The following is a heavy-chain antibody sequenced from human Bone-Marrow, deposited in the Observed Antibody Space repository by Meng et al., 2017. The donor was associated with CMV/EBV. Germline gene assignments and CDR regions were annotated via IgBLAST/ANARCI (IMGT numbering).Heavy chain of an antibody. CDR2: ISYDGSNK. Sequence: GGSLRLSCAASGFTFSSYAMHWVRQAPGKGLEWMAVISYDGSNKYYADSVKGRFTISRDNSKNTLYLQMNSLRAEDTAVYYCARGRLSGYSGYDHYYYYGMDVWGQGTTVTCYS. D-gene: IGHD5-12*01. CDR3: ARGRLSGYSGYDHYYYYGMDV. V-gene: IGHV3-30*04. CDR1: GFTFSSYA. J-gene: IGHJ6*01.